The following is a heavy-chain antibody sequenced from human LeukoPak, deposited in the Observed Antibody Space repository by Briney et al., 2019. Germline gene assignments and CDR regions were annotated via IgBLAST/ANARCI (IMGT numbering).Heavy chain of an antibody. CDR2: ITSSSSAT. V-gene: IGHV3-48*04. Sequence: GGSLRLSCAASGFKFGSFSMGWVRQAPGKGLEWLSYITSSSSATYYADSLMGRFTISGDNAKNSLYLQINSLRVDDTAVYYCARAIASYGDSAFWGQGTLVTVSS. CDR3: ARAIASYGDSAF. CDR1: GFKFGSFS. J-gene: IGHJ4*02. D-gene: IGHD5-18*01.